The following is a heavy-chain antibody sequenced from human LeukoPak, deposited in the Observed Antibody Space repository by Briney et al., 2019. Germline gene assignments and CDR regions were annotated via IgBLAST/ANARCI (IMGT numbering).Heavy chain of an antibody. CDR3: AREVNEVSDSDAFDI. D-gene: IGHD3-22*01. Sequence: SETLSLTCTVSGGSISNYFWSWIRQSPGKGLEWIGYIHYTGSAHYSPLKSRVSITVDTSKNQFSLHMTSVNDADTAVYYCAREVNEVSDSDAFDIWGQGTMVTVSS. V-gene: IGHV4-59*08. CDR1: GGSISNYF. J-gene: IGHJ3*02. CDR2: IHYTGSA.